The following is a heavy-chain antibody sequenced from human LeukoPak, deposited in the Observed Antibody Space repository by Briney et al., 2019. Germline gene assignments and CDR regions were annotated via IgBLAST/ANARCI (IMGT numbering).Heavy chain of an antibody. CDR1: GFTFSSYD. Sequence: GGSLRLSCAASGFTFSSYDMHWVRQAPGKGLEWVAVISYDESNKYYADSVRGRFTISRDNSKNTLYLQMNILRAEDTAVYYCAKVAYCTGGSCYGGGFDYWGQGTLVTVSS. V-gene: IGHV3-30*18. J-gene: IGHJ4*02. CDR2: ISYDESNK. CDR3: AKVAYCTGGSCYGGGFDY. D-gene: IGHD2-15*01.